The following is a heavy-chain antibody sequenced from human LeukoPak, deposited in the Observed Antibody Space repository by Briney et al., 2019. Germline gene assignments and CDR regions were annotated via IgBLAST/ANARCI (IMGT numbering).Heavy chain of an antibody. Sequence: AGGSKRLSCAASGFTFTMFSMNWLRQAPGKGLEWIAFIRGRSDTTYYADSVQGRFTISRDNAEDSVYLQMNSLRVEDTAVYYCARTYDFGIGPPGDAFDNWGQGTLVTVFS. CDR3: ARTYDFGIGPPGDAFDN. D-gene: IGHD3-3*01. CDR1: GFTFTMFS. J-gene: IGHJ3*02. CDR2: IRGRSDTT. V-gene: IGHV3-48*01.